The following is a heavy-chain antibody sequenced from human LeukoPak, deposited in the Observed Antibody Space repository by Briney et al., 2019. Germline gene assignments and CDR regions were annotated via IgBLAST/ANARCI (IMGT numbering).Heavy chain of an antibody. CDR3: ARSLYCSSTSCYFRYYYCYYMDV. D-gene: IGHD2-2*01. J-gene: IGHJ6*03. CDR2: IYYSGST. V-gene: IGHV4-31*03. Sequence: SQTLSLTCTVSGGSISSGGYYWSWIRQHPGKGLEWIGYIYYSGSTYYNPSLKSRVTISVDTSKNQFSLKLSSVTAADTAVYYCARSLYCSSTSCYFRYYYCYYMDVWGKGTTVTVSS. CDR1: GGSISSGGYY.